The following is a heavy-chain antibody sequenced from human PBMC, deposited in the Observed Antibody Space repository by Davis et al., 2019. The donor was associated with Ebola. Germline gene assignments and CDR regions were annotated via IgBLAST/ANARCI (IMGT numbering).Heavy chain of an antibody. CDR1: GYTFTSYD. V-gene: IGHV1-2*02. J-gene: IGHJ4*02. CDR3: ARGSPIAAAGY. D-gene: IGHD6-13*01. CDR2: INPNSGGT. Sequence: ASVKVSCKASGYTFTSYDINWVRQATGQGLEWMGWINPNSGGTNYAQKFQGRVTMTRDTSISTAYMELSRLRSDDTAVYYCARGSPIAAAGYWGQGTLVTVSS.